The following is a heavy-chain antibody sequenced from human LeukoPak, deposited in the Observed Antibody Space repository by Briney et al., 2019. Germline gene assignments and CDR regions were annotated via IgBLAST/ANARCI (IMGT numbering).Heavy chain of an antibody. V-gene: IGHV3-23*01. D-gene: IGHD2-2*01. J-gene: IGHJ6*03. CDR2: ISGSGGST. Sequence: GGSLRLSCAASGFTFSSYAMSWVRQAPGKGLEWVSAISGSGGSTYYADSVKGPFTISRDSSKNTLYLQMNSLRAEDTAVYYCAKDKYCSSTSCPYYYYYYMDVWGKGTTVTVSS. CDR3: AKDKYCSSTSCPYYYYYYMDV. CDR1: GFTFSSYA.